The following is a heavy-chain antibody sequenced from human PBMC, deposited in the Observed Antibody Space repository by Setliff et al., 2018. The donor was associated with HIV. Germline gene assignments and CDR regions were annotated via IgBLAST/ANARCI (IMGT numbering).Heavy chain of an antibody. CDR2: TIPIFGTA. CDR3: ARDILERGYYYYYMDV. V-gene: IGHV1-69*13. CDR1: GGTFSSYA. Sequence: ASVKVSCKASGGTFSSYAISWVRQAPGQGLEWMGGTIPIFGTANYAQKFQGRVTITADESTSTAYMELSSLRSEDTAVYYCARDILERGYYYYYMDVWGKGTTVTVSS. D-gene: IGHD3-3*01. J-gene: IGHJ6*03.